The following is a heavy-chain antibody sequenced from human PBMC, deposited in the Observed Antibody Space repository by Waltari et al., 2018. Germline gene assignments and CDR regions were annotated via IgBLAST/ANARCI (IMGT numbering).Heavy chain of an antibody. V-gene: IGHV4-59*01. CDR1: GGSISSYY. CDR2: IYYSGST. D-gene: IGHD6-19*01. Sequence: QVQLQESRPGLVKPSETLSLTCTVSGGSISSYYWSWIRQPPGKGLEWIGYIYYSGSTNYNPSLKSRVTISVDTSKKQFSLKLSSVTAADTAVYYCARESSGWLYYFDYWGQGTLVTVSS. CDR3: ARESSGWLYYFDY. J-gene: IGHJ4*02.